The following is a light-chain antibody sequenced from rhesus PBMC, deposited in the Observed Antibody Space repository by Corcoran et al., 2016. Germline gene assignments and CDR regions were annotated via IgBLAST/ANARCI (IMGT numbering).Light chain of an antibody. Sequence: DIQMTQSPSSLSASVGDRVTIPYRASQGINNYLRWYQQKPGKAPKPRIYYAVSLETGAPSRFSGSRSWTDYTLTISSLQPEDIATYYCQQYNNSPYSFGQGTKVEIK. J-gene: IGKJ2*01. CDR2: YAV. V-gene: IGKV1-66*01. CDR1: QGINNY. CDR3: QQYNNSPYS.